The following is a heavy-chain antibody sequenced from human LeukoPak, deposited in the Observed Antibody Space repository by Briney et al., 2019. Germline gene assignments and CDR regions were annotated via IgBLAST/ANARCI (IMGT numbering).Heavy chain of an antibody. V-gene: IGHV4-59*01. CDR3: ARDYHGSGFIDF. CDR1: GASIRSYY. CDR2: LYYSGST. J-gene: IGHJ4*02. D-gene: IGHD3-10*01. Sequence: SETLSLTCTVSGASIRSYYWSWIRQPPGKGLEWIGYLYYSGSTNYNPSLQSRVTISVDTSKMQFSLKLSSVTAADTAVYYCARDYHGSGFIDFWGQGILVTVSS.